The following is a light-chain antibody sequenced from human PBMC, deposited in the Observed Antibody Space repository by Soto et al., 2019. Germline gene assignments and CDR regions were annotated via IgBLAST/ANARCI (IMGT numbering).Light chain of an antibody. CDR3: QQYNSFPYT. CDR1: QSVSSW. Sequence: DIKMTQSTSTLSASVGDRVTITCRASQSVSSWLAWYQQQPGKAPNLLVYKASSLESGVPSRFSGSGFGTEFTLTISSLQPDDFATYYCQQYNSFPYTFGQGTRLEIK. V-gene: IGKV1-5*03. J-gene: IGKJ2*01. CDR2: KAS.